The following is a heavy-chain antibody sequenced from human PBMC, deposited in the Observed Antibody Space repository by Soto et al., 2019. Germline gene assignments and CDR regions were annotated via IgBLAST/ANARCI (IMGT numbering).Heavy chain of an antibody. D-gene: IGHD7-27*01. V-gene: IGHV5-51*01. J-gene: IGHJ4*02. CDR3: ARDTGDGTFDF. Sequence: GESLKISCKGSGYSFTSYWIGWVRQMPGKGLEWMGIIYPDDSGTRYSPSFQGQVSISADTSASTAYMELTSLRSEDTAVYYCARDTGDGTFDFWGQGTLVTVSS. CDR2: IYPDDSGT. CDR1: GYSFTSYW.